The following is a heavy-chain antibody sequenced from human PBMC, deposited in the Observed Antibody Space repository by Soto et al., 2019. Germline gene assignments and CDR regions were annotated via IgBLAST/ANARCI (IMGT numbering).Heavy chain of an antibody. CDR2: IYWNDDK. CDR3: AHLKPTERCYAEYFQH. Sequence: QITLKESGPTLVKPTQTLTLTCTFSGFSLSTSGVGVGWIRQPPGKALEWLALIYWNDDKRYSPSLKSRLTITKDTSKNQVVLTMTNMDPVDTATYYCAHLKPTERCYAEYFQHWGQGTLVTVSS. V-gene: IGHV2-5*01. CDR1: GFSLSTSGVG. J-gene: IGHJ1*01. D-gene: IGHD2-15*01.